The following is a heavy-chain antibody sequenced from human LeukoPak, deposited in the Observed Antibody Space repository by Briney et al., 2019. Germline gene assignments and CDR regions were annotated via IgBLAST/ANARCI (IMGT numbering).Heavy chain of an antibody. CDR2: IIDYDGNT. V-gene: IGHV1-18*01. CDR1: AYTTISYG. D-gene: IGHD1-14*01. CDR3: AYGLRDRAAGDY. Sequence: ASAKISSKASAYTTISYGITKVRQEPPQGGQWMGWIIDYDGNTNYAQTLKGRFTMTTDTSTSTPYMELSSLRADDTAVYYCAYGLRDRAAGDYWGQGTLVTVSS. J-gene: IGHJ4*02.